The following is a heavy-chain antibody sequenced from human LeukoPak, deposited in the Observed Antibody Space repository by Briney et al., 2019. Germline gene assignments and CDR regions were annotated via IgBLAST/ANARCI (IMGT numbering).Heavy chain of an antibody. CDR2: ITWNSDTV. CDR1: EFTFEDKA. D-gene: IGHD2-2*01. V-gene: IGHV3-9*01. CDR3: TKAQTSSFFSTPRLD. Sequence: GGSLRLSCIGSEFTFEDKAMHWVRQAPGKGLEWVSGITWNSDTVDYADSVKGRFTISRDNAKNSLFLQMNSVRPEDTALYYCTKAQTSSFFSTPRLDWGQGTQVIVSS. J-gene: IGHJ4*02.